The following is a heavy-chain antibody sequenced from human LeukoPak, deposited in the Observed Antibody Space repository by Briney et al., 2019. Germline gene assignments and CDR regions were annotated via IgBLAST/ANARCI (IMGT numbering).Heavy chain of an antibody. D-gene: IGHD3-22*01. V-gene: IGHV1-69*04. Sequence: SVKVSCKASGGTFSSYAISWVRQAPGQGLEWMGRIIPILGIANYAQKFQGRVTITADKSTSTAYMELSSLRSEDTAVYYCARDSDRNSIDYWGQGSLVTVSS. CDR3: ARDSDRNSIDY. CDR2: IIPILGIA. J-gene: IGHJ4*02. CDR1: GGTFSSYA.